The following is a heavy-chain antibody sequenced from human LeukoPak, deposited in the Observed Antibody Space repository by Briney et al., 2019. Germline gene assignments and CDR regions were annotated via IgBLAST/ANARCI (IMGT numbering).Heavy chain of an antibody. D-gene: IGHD3-3*01. CDR2: VYSGGDR. V-gene: IGHV3-53*01. J-gene: IGHJ6*03. CDR1: GFVVSSNY. CDR3: AGQLRFWEDYYMDV. Sequence: GGSLRLSCAASGFVVSSNYMSWVRKAPGKGLEWVSVVYSGGDRYYADSVKGRFTISRDNSENTLYLQMNSLRAEDTAVYYCAGQLRFWEDYYMDVWGTGTTVTVSS.